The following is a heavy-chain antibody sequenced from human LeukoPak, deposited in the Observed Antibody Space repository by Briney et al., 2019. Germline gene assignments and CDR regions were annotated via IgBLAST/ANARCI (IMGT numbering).Heavy chain of an antibody. CDR2: IGHSGST. D-gene: IGHD6-19*01. CDR3: ARDVRSSGWSGDYYYYMDV. Sequence: PLETLSLTCAVYGVSFRGYSLSWIRQPPRKGLEWMGEIGHSGSTNYNPSLKSRVTMSVDTSKNQFSLKLSSVTAADTAVYYCARDVRSSGWSGDYYYYMDVWGKGTTVTISS. J-gene: IGHJ6*03. V-gene: IGHV4-34*01. CDR1: GVSFRGYS.